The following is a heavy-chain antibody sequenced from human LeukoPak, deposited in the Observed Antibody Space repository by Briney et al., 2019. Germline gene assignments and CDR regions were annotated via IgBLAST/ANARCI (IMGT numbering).Heavy chain of an antibody. Sequence: SETLSLTCTVSGGSISSYYRSWIRHPPGKGLEWIGYIYYSGSTNYNPSLKSRVTISVDTSKNQFSLKLSSVTAADTAVYYCARGDYGGNPGFGYWGQGTLVTVSS. D-gene: IGHD4-23*01. CDR1: GGSISSYY. V-gene: IGHV4-59*01. CDR3: ARGDYGGNPGFGY. J-gene: IGHJ4*02. CDR2: IYYSGST.